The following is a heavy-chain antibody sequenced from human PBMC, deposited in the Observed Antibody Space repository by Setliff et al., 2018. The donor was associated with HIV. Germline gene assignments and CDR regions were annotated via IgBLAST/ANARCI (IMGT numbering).Heavy chain of an antibody. Sequence: PGGSLRLSCAASGFTFNNAWMNRVRQAPGKGLEWVGRIKSKTDGGTTDYAAPVKGRFTISRDDSKNTLFLQMNSLKTEDTAVYYCTTETYCGGDCLDYWGQGTLVTVSS. CDR1: GFTFNNAW. CDR2: IKSKTDGGTT. CDR3: TTETYCGGDCLDY. J-gene: IGHJ4*02. D-gene: IGHD2-21*01. V-gene: IGHV3-15*01.